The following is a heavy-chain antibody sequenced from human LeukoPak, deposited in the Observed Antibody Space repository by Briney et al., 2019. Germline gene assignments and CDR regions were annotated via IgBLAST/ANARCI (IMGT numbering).Heavy chain of an antibody. CDR1: GFTFNTYW. J-gene: IGHJ5*02. V-gene: IGHV3-7*01. Sequence: GGSLRLSCAASGFTFNTYWMSWVRQAPGKGLEWVANIKQDGSEKNYMDSVKGRFTISRDNAKNSLYLQMNSLRAEDTAVYYCARDHQGFDRWGQGTLVTVSS. CDR2: IKQDGSEK. CDR3: ARDHQGFDR. D-gene: IGHD2-2*01.